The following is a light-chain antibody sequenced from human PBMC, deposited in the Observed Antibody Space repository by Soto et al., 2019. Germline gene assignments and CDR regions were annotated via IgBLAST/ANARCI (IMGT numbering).Light chain of an antibody. Sequence: QSALTQPASVSGSPGQSITISCTGTSSDVGGYHYVSWYQQRPGKAPKLIIYDVSNRPSGVSNRFSGSKSDNTASLTISGLQAEDGAEYYCSSYTSSSTWVFGGGTKLTVL. CDR2: DVS. CDR3: SSYTSSSTWV. CDR1: SSDVGGYHY. V-gene: IGLV2-14*01. J-gene: IGLJ3*02.